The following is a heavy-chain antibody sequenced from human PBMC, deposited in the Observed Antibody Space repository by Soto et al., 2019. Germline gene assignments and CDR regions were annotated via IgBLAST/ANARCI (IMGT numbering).Heavy chain of an antibody. CDR3: AKDRGRDGYNNYFDY. V-gene: IGHV3-23*01. D-gene: IGHD5-12*01. J-gene: IGHJ4*02. CDR2: ISGSGGST. Sequence: EVQLLESGGGLVQPGGSLRLSCAASGFTFSSYAMSWVRQAPGKGLEWVSAISGSGGSTYYADSVKGRFTISRDNSKNTLYLQMNSMRAEDTAVYYCAKDRGRDGYNNYFDYWGQGTLVTVSS. CDR1: GFTFSSYA.